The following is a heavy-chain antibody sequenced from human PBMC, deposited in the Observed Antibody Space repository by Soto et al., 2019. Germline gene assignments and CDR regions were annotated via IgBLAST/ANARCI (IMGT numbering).Heavy chain of an antibody. Sequence: LSETLSLTCTVSGGSISSYYWSWIRQPAGKGLQWIGRIYTSGSTNYNPSLKSRVTMSVDTSKNQFSLKLSSVTAADTAVYYCARDRGCSSISCYNNWFDPWGQGTLVTISS. CDR3: ARDRGCSSISCYNNWFDP. V-gene: IGHV4-4*07. CDR2: IYTSGST. CDR1: GGSISSYY. J-gene: IGHJ5*02. D-gene: IGHD2-2*02.